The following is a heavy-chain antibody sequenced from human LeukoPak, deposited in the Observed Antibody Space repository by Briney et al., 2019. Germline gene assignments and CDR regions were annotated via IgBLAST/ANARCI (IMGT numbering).Heavy chain of an antibody. J-gene: IGHJ4*02. V-gene: IGHV3-66*02. CDR2: IYSGGST. D-gene: IGHD1-26*01. CDR3: ARDVGAVGDY. CDR1: GFTFSSYA. Sequence: PGGSLRPSCAASGFTFSSYAMSWVRQAPGKGLEWVSVIYSGGSTYYADSVKGRFTISRDNSKNTLYLQMNSLRAEDTAVYYCARDVGAVGDYWGQGTLVTVSS.